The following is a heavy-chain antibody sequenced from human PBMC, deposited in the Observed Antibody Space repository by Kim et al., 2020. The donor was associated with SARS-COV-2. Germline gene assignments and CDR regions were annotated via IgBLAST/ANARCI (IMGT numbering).Heavy chain of an antibody. D-gene: IGHD2-2*02. V-gene: IGHV4-39*07. Sequence: SETLSLTCTVSGGSISSSSYYWGWIRQPPGKGLEWIGSIYYSGSTYYNPSLKSRVTISVDTSKNQFSLKLSSVTAADTAVYYCARDTDDLYCSSTSCHTPRIWGQGTLVTVSS. CDR2: IYYSGST. J-gene: IGHJ4*02. CDR3: ARDTDDLYCSSTSCHTPRI. CDR1: GGSISSSSYY.